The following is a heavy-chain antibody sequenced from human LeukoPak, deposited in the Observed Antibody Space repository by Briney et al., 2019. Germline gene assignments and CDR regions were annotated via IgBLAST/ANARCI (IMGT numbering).Heavy chain of an antibody. CDR1: GGSISSSNW. Sequence: PSETLSLTCAVSGGSISSSNWWSWVRQPPGKGLEWIGEIYHSGSTNYNPSLKSRVTISVDKSKNQFSLKLSSVTAADTAVYYCARDRTRCFKTNVCYYGMDVWGKGTTVTVSS. V-gene: IGHV4-4*02. D-gene: IGHD2-15*01. CDR2: IYHSGST. J-gene: IGHJ6*04. CDR3: ARDRTRCFKTNVCYYGMDV.